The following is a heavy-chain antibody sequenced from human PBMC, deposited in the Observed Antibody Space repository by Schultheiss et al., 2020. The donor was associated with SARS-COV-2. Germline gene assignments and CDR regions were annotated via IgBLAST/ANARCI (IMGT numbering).Heavy chain of an antibody. CDR1: GFTFSSYA. CDR2: IKQDGSEK. J-gene: IGHJ5*02. V-gene: IGHV3-7*03. CDR3: TTDGPFDP. Sequence: GGSLRLSCAASGFTFSSYAMSWVRQAPGKGLEWVANIKQDGSEKYYVDSVKGRFTISRDNAKNSLYLQMNSLRAEDTAVYYCTTDGPFDPWGQGTLVTVSS.